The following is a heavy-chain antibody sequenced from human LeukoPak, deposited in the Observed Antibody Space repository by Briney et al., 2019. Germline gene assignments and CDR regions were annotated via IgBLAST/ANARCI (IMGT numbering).Heavy chain of an antibody. CDR3: AKDSDPICSSTSCYSLPDY. CDR1: GFTFSSYG. Sequence: GGSLRLSCAASGFTFSSYGMHWVRQAPGKGLEWVAVIWYDGSNKYYADSVKGRFTISRDNSKNTLYLQMNSLRAEDTAAYYCAKDSDPICSSTSCYSLPDYWGQGTLVTVSS. D-gene: IGHD2-2*01. J-gene: IGHJ4*02. V-gene: IGHV3-33*06. CDR2: IWYDGSNK.